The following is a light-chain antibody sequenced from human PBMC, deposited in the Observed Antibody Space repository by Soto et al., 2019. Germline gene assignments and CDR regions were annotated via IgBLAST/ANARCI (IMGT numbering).Light chain of an antibody. CDR3: QHYGYSQWT. V-gene: IGKV3-20*01. CDR1: QTGNNHY. J-gene: IGKJ1*01. CDR2: GVY. Sequence: IVLTQSPGTLSLSPGERATLSSSASQTGNNHYLAWYQHKSGQATRLLIYGVYTRDSGIPDRVSGSGSGTEVTLTITRLETEDSAVYVCQHYGYSQWTFGQGTKVDIK.